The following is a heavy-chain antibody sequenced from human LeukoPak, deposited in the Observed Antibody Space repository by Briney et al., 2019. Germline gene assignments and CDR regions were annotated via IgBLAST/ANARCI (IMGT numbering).Heavy chain of an antibody. CDR2: IYYSGST. CDR3: ARRLTNGSYYRTGWFDP. V-gene: IGHV4-39*01. J-gene: IGHJ5*02. D-gene: IGHD1-26*01. CDR1: GGSISSSSYY. Sequence: SETLSLTCTVSGGSISSSSYYWGWIRQPPGKGLEWIGSIYYSGSTYYNPSLKSRVTISVDASKNQFSLKLSSVTAADTAVYYCARRLTNGSYYRTGWFDPWGQGTLVTVSS.